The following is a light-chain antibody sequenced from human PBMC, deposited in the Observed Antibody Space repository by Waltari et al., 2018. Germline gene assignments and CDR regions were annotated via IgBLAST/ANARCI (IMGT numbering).Light chain of an antibody. Sequence: IHMTQSPSSLSASVGDSVTITCRASQSISGYLNWYQQKPGKAPRLLIYATSSLQSGVPSRFRGSGSGTDFTLTISSLQPEDFATYYCQQSYSTPPWTFGQGTKVEIK. CDR1: QSISGY. J-gene: IGKJ1*01. CDR2: ATS. V-gene: IGKV1-39*01. CDR3: QQSYSTPPWT.